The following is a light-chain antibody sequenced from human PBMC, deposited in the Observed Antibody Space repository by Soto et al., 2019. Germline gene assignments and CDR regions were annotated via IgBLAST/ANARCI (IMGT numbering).Light chain of an antibody. CDR1: NIGSKS. J-gene: IGLJ2*01. Sequence: SYELTQPPSVSVAPGKTARITCGGNNIGSKSGHWYQQKPGQAPVLVIYYDSVRPSGIPARFSGSNAGNTATLTISRVEAGYEADDYCLVWDRSSDHVVFGGGTKLTVL. CDR2: YDS. V-gene: IGLV3-21*04. CDR3: LVWDRSSDHVV.